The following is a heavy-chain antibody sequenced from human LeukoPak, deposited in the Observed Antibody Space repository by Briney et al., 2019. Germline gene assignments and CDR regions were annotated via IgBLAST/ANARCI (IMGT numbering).Heavy chain of an antibody. V-gene: IGHV1-18*01. CDR3: ARDLKRYQLLTEYFQH. J-gene: IGHJ1*01. CDR2: ISAYNGNT. D-gene: IGHD2-2*01. CDR1: GYTFTSYG. Sequence: GASVKVSCKASGYTFTSYGISWVRQAPGQGLEGMGWISAYNGNTNYAQKLQGRVTMTTDTSTSTAYMELRRLRSDDTAVYYCARDLKRYQLLTEYFQHWGQGTLVTVSS.